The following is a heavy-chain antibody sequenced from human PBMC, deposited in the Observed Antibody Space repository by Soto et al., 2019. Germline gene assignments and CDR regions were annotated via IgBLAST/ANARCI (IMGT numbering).Heavy chain of an antibody. J-gene: IGHJ4*02. CDR2: IVIGSDYT. CDR1: GFTFSDYY. CDR3: ARLRASSWYLGGYLDY. Sequence: QVQLVEAGGGLVKPGGSLRLSCAASGFTFSDYYMTRVRQAPGKGLEWVSYIVIGSDYTNYADSVKGRFTISRDNAKNSLYLEMNSLRVEDTAVYYCARLRASSWYLGGYLDYWGQGTLVTVSS. V-gene: IGHV3-11*06. D-gene: IGHD6-13*01.